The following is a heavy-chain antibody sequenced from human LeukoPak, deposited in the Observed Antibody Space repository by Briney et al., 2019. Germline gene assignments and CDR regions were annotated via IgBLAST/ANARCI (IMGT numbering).Heavy chain of an antibody. CDR2: ISYDGSNK. Sequence: LSLTCTVSGGSISSYYWSWVRQAPGKGLEWVAVISYDGSNKYYADSVKGRFTISRDNSKNTLYLQMNSLRAEDTAVYYCAKDWSSGQGYYFDYWGQGTLVTVSS. CDR1: GGSISSYY. D-gene: IGHD3-22*01. J-gene: IGHJ4*02. V-gene: IGHV3-30*18. CDR3: AKDWSSGQGYYFDY.